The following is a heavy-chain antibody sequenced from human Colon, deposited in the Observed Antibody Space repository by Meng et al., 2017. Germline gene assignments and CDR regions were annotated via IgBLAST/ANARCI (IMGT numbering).Heavy chain of an antibody. J-gene: IGHJ4*02. Sequence: QGQLQESGPGLVKPSGTLSLTCAVSGGSLSNSNWWSWVRQSTGKGLEWIGEIYHSGNTNYNPSLKSRVTISVDTSKNQFSLKLSSVTAADTAVYYCARGPTTYFDYWGQGTLVTVSS. D-gene: IGHD4-17*01. CDR3: ARGPTTYFDY. V-gene: IGHV4-4*02. CDR2: IYHSGNT. CDR1: GGSLSNSNW.